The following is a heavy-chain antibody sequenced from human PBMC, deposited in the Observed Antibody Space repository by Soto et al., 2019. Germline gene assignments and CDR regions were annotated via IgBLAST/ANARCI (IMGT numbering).Heavy chain of an antibody. CDR2: ISGSGGST. J-gene: IGHJ4*02. D-gene: IGHD3-22*01. Sequence: GGSLRLSCAASGFTFSSYAMSWVRQAPGKGLEWVSAISGSGGSTYYADNVKGRFTISRDNSKNTLYLQMNSLRAEDTAVYYCAKDQDYYDSSGYDYWGQGTLVTVSS. CDR1: GFTFSSYA. CDR3: AKDQDYYDSSGYDY. V-gene: IGHV3-23*01.